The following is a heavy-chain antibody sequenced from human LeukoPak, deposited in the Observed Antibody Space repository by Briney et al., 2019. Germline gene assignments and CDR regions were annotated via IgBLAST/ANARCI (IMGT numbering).Heavy chain of an antibody. Sequence: GGSLRLSCAASGFTFSSYAMHWVRQAPGKGLEWVAVISYDGSNKYYSDSVKGRFTISRDNAKNSLYLQMNSLRAEDMALYYCAKEGYSYGLDYWGQGTLVTVSS. CDR2: ISYDGSNK. J-gene: IGHJ4*02. CDR3: AKEGYSYGLDY. D-gene: IGHD5-18*01. V-gene: IGHV3-30*04. CDR1: GFTFSSYA.